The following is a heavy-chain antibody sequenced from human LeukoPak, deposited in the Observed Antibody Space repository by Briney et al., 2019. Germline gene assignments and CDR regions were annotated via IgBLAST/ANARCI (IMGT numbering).Heavy chain of an antibody. CDR1: GFTFSTYS. CDR3: ARIEDENQVKH. D-gene: IGHD3-10*01. Sequence: GGSLRLSCAASGFTFSTYSMNWVRQAPGKGLEWVSSISSSSHYIYEADSVKGRFTISRDNAKNSLYLQMNSLRAEDTAAYYCARIEDENQVKHWGQGTLVTVSS. J-gene: IGHJ4*02. CDR2: ISSSSHYI. V-gene: IGHV3-21*01.